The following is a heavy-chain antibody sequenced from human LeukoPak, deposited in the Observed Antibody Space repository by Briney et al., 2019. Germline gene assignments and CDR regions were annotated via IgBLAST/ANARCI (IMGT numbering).Heavy chain of an antibody. D-gene: IGHD2-2*01. V-gene: IGHV4-59*12. J-gene: IGHJ4*02. CDR2: IYYSGST. Sequence: NPSETLSLTCTVSGVSISNYYWSWIRQPPGKGLEWIGYIYYSGSTYYNPSLKSRVTISVDTSKNQFSLKLSSVTAADTAVYYCASPHCSSTSCHQAPFDYWGQGTLVTVSS. CDR1: GVSISNYY. CDR3: ASPHCSSTSCHQAPFDY.